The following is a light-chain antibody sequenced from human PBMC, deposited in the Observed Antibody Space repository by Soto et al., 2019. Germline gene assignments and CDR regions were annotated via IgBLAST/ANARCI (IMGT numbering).Light chain of an antibody. Sequence: DIRVTQSPLTLSASVGARVTITCRASQSLNNWLAWYQQKPGKAPKLLIYKASYLESGVPSRFSGSGSGTEFTLTISSLQPDDFATYYCQQYKSFSWTFGQGTKVEIK. CDR1: QSLNNW. J-gene: IGKJ1*01. CDR3: QQYKSFSWT. V-gene: IGKV1-5*03. CDR2: KAS.